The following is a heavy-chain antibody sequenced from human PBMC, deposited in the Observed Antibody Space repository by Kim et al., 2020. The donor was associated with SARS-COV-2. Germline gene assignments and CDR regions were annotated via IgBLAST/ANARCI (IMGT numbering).Heavy chain of an antibody. CDR2: INTVNGDT. Sequence: ASVKVSCKTSGYTFTAYPLYWVRQAPGQGLEWMGWINTVNGDTKSSQNFQGRVTITRDTSASTAYMELSSLRSEDTAVYYCARKKYFAAGSYTDLDYWGQGTLVSVSS. D-gene: IGHD3-10*01. J-gene: IGHJ4*02. CDR3: ARKKYFAAGSYTDLDY. V-gene: IGHV1-3*04. CDR1: GYTFTAYP.